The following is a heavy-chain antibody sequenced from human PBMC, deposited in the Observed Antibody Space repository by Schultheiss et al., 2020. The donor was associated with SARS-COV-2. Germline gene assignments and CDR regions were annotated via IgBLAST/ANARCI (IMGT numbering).Heavy chain of an antibody. CDR3: ARHANYDSSGYRYYGMDV. V-gene: IGHV5-51*01. J-gene: IGHJ6*02. CDR1: GYSFTSYW. CDR2: IYPDNSDP. Sequence: GESLKISCKGSGYSFTSYWIGWVRQMPGKGLEWMGIIYPDNSDPRYSPSFQGQVTISADKSISTAYLQWSSLKASDTAMYYCARHANYDSSGYRYYGMDVWGQGTTVTVSS. D-gene: IGHD3-22*01.